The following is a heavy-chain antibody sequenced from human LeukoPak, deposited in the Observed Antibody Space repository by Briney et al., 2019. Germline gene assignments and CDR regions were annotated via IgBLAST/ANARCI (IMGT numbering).Heavy chain of an antibody. V-gene: IGHV1-18*04. D-gene: IGHD2-15*01. CDR2: ISAYNGNT. CDR1: GYTFTSYG. Sequence: GASVTVSCKASGYTFTSYGISWVRQAPGQGLEWMGWISAYNGNTNYAQKLQGRVTMTTDTSTSTAYMELRSLRSDDTAVYYSARGYCSGGSCYLFDLWGRGTLVTVSS. J-gene: IGHJ2*01. CDR3: ARGYCSGGSCYLFDL.